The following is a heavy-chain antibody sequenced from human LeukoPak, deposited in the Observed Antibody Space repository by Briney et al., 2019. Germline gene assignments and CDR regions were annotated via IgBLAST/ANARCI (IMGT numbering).Heavy chain of an antibody. CDR3: ARGYGDYGLHYYYYGMDV. CDR1: GGSISSGGYY. CDR2: IYYSGST. D-gene: IGHD4-17*01. Sequence: SETLSLTCTVSGGSISSGGYYWSWIRQHPGKGLEWIGYIYYSGSTYYNPSLKSRVTISVDTSKNQFSLKLSSVTAADTAVYYCARGYGDYGLHYYYYGMDVWGQGTTVTVSS. J-gene: IGHJ6*02. V-gene: IGHV4-30-4*08.